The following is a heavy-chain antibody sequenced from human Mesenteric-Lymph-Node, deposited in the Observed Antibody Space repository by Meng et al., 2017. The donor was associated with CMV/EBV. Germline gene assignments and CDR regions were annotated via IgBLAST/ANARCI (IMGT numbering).Heavy chain of an antibody. CDR2: ISSGSTTI. V-gene: IGHV3-48*03. J-gene: IGHJ6*02. CDR1: AFTFSGYE. CDR3: ASSVHYGMDV. Sequence: GGSLRLSCEASAFTFSGYEMNWVRQAPGKGLEWVSYISSGSTTIYYADSVKGRFSISRDNSKRTLYLQMNSLRAEDTAVYYCASSVHYGMDVWGQGTTVTVSS.